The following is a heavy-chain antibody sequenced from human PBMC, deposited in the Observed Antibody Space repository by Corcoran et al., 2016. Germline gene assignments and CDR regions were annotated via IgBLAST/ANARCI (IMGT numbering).Heavy chain of an antibody. CDR3: ARGPQIDQYYYYGMDV. CDR1: GFTVSSNY. J-gene: IGHJ6*02. Sequence: VQLVESGGGLIQPGGSLRLSCAASGFTVSSNYMSWVRQAPGKGLEWVSVIYSGGSTYYADSVKGRFTNSRDNSKNTLYLQMNSLRAEATAMYYCARGPQIDQYYYYGMDVWGQGTTVTGSS. CDR2: IYSGGST. D-gene: IGHD3-22*01. V-gene: IGHV3-53*01.